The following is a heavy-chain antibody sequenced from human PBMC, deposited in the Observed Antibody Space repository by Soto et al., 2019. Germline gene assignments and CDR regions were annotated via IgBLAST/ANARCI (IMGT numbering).Heavy chain of an antibody. CDR3: ARTSGQYASRWFDY. V-gene: IGHV4-39*01. D-gene: IGHD2-2*01. J-gene: IGHJ5*01. CDR2: IYYSGST. CDR1: GGSISSSNYY. Sequence: SETLSLTCSVSGGSISSSNYYWGWIRQPPGKGLEWIGSIYYSGSTYYNPSLKSRATISVDTSKNQFSLKVNSVTAADTAVYYCARTSGQYASRWFDYWGQGILVTVSS.